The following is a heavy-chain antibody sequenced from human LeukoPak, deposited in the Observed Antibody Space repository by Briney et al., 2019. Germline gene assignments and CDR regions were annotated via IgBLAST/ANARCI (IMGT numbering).Heavy chain of an antibody. J-gene: IGHJ3*02. CDR2: IYSGGSA. Sequence: PGGSLRLSCAASGFTVSNNCMSWVRQAPGKGLEWVSVIYSGGSAYYADSVKGRFSISRDSSKNTLYLQMNCLRPEHTAVYYCARDVGIYQLSDIHLLVFPFDIWGQGTMVTVSS. CDR3: ARDVGIYQLSDIHLLVFPFDI. V-gene: IGHV3-53*01. CDR1: GFTVSNNC. D-gene: IGHD2-2*01.